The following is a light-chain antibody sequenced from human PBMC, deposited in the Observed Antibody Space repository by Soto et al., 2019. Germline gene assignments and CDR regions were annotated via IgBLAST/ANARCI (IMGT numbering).Light chain of an antibody. J-gene: IGLJ1*01. CDR3: SSYTSSSPYV. Sequence: QSVLTQPASVSGSPGQSITISCTGTSSDVGGYNYVSWYHQHPGKAPKLMIYDVSYRPSGVSNRSSGSKSGNTASLTISGLQAEDEADYYCSSYTSSSPYVFGTGTKVTVL. CDR1: SSDVGGYNY. V-gene: IGLV2-14*01. CDR2: DVS.